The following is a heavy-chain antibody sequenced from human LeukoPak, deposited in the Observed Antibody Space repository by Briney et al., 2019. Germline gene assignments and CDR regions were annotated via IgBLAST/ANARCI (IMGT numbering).Heavy chain of an antibody. D-gene: IGHD2-15*01. CDR1: GRSISSSDYY. Sequence: SETLSLTCTVSGRSISSSDYYWGWIRQPPGKGLEWIGSIYYGRSTYYNPSLKSRVTISVDTSMNQFSLKLSFVTTADTAVYYCARALGYCSGGSCTRGYNWFDPWGQGTLVTVSS. J-gene: IGHJ5*02. V-gene: IGHV4-39*01. CDR3: ARALGYCSGGSCTRGYNWFDP. CDR2: IYYGRST.